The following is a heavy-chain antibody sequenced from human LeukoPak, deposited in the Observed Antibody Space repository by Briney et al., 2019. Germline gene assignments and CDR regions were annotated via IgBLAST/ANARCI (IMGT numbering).Heavy chain of an antibody. Sequence: GGSLRLSCAASGFTFSSYWMSWVRQVPGKGLEWVANIKQDGSDKNYVESVEGRFTISRDNAKNTLYLQMNSLRAEDTALYYCAKEKSQCSGGSCSYAFDIWGQGTMVTVSS. D-gene: IGHD2-15*01. J-gene: IGHJ3*02. CDR1: GFTFSSYW. CDR2: IKQDGSDK. V-gene: IGHV3-7*03. CDR3: AKEKSQCSGGSCSYAFDI.